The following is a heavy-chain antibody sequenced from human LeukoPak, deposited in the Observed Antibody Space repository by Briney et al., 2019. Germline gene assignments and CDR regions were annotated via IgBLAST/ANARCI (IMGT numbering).Heavy chain of an antibody. CDR3: VRDATRWGVVVVPAAINYYHGMDV. J-gene: IGHJ6*02. V-gene: IGHV4-59*12. Sequence: PSETLSLTCTVSGGSISSYYWSWIRQPPGKGLEWIGYIYYSGSTNYNPSLKSRVTISVDTSKNQFSLKLSSVTAADTAVYYCVRDATRWGVVVVPAAINYYHGMDVWGQGTTVTVSS. CDR2: IYYSGST. CDR1: GGSISSYY. D-gene: IGHD2-2*01.